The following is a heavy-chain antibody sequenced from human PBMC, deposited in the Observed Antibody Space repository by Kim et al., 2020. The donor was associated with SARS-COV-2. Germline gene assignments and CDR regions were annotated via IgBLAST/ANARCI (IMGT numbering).Heavy chain of an antibody. CDR3: AEGGYDTRCYSAPFDY. CDR1: GLSFSNYA. J-gene: IGHJ4*02. CDR2: ISGSGGST. D-gene: IGHD3-22*01. Sequence: GGSLRLSCTASGLSFSNYAMSWVRQAPGKELDWVSTISGSGGSTYYPDSVKGRFTISRDNSKNTLYLQMNSLRAGDTAVYYCAEGGYDTRCYSAPFDYWGQGTLVTVSS. V-gene: IGHV3-23*01.